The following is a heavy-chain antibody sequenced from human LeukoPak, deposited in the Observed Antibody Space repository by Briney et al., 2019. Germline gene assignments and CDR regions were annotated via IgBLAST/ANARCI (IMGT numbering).Heavy chain of an antibody. CDR3: ARGDVVVPAANIDY. CDR1: GYTFTGYY. D-gene: IGHD2-2*01. V-gene: IGHV1-8*02. J-gene: IGHJ4*02. Sequence: ASVKASCKASGYTFTGYYMHWVRQATGQGLEWMGWMNPNSGNTGYAQKFQGRVTMTRNTSISTAYMELSSLRSEDTAVYYCARGDVVVPAANIDYWGQGTLVTVSS. CDR2: MNPNSGNT.